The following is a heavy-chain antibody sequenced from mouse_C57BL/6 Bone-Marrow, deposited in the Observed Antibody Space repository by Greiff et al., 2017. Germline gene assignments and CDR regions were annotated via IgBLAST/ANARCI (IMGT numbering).Heavy chain of an antibody. CDR1: GYTFTSYW. CDR3: ARGGYGNPFAY. Sequence: QVQLQQPGAELVMPGASVKLSCKASGYTFTSYWMHWVKQRPGQGLEWIGEIDPSDSYTNYNQKFKGKFTLTVDKSSSTAYMQLSSLTSEDSAVYYCARGGYGNPFAYWGQGTLVTVSA. D-gene: IGHD2-1*01. CDR2: IDPSDSYT. J-gene: IGHJ3*01. V-gene: IGHV1-69*01.